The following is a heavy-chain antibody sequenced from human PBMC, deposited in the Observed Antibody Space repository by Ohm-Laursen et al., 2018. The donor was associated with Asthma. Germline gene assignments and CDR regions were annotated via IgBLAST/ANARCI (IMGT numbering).Heavy chain of an antibody. CDR2: INTVNGNT. Sequence: GASVKVSCKASGYTFTSYAMHWLRQAPGQSLEWMGWINTVNGNTEYSLKFQGRVTITSDTSASTAYMELSSLRSEDTAVYYCARVMGGSSYDPADYWGQGTLVTVSS. J-gene: IGHJ4*02. CDR3: ARVMGGSSYDPADY. CDR1: GYTFTSYA. V-gene: IGHV1-3*04. D-gene: IGHD1-26*01.